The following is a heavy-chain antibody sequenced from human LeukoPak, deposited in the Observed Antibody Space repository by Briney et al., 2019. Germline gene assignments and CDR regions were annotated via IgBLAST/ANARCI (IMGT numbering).Heavy chain of an antibody. Sequence: GRSLRSSCAASGFTFSSYAMHWVRQAPGKGLEWVAVISYDGSNKYYADSVKGRFTISRDNSKNTLYLQMNSLRAEDTAVYYCATLFDYWGQGTLVTVSS. CDR3: ATLFDY. J-gene: IGHJ4*02. CDR2: ISYDGSNK. CDR1: GFTFSSYA. V-gene: IGHV3-30*04.